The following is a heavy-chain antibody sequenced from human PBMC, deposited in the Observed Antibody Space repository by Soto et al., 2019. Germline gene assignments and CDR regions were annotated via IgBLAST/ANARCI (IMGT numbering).Heavy chain of an antibody. CDR3: ARDDLVAGGSFDL. V-gene: IGHV3-21*01. J-gene: IGHJ2*01. CDR1: GFTFSSYS. D-gene: IGHD6-19*01. CDR2: ISSSSSYI. Sequence: ESGGGLVKPGGSLRLSCAASGFTFSSYSMNWVRQAPGKGLEWVSSISSSSSYIYYADSVKGRFTISRDNAKNSLYLQMNSLRAEDTAVYYCARDDLVAGGSFDLWGRGTLVTVSS.